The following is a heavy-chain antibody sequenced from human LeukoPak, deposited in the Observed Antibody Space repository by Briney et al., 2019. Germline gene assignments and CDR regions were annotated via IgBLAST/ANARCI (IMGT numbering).Heavy chain of an antibody. V-gene: IGHV3-53*01. J-gene: IGHJ6*02. CDR3: AREVRDIVVVPAATTYYYYYGMDV. CDR1: GFTVSSNY. Sequence: GGSLRLSCAASGFTVSSNYMSWVRQAPGKGLEWGSVIYSGGSTYYADSVKGRFTISRDNSKNTLYLQMNSLRAEDTAVYYCAREVRDIVVVPAATTYYYYYGMDVWGQGTTVTVSS. CDR2: IYSGGST. D-gene: IGHD2-2*01.